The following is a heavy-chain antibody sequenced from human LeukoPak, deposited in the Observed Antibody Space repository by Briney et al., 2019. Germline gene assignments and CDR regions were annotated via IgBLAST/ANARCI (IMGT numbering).Heavy chain of an antibody. CDR2: ISSEGDNT. Sequence: GGSLRLSCSASGFTFNTYSMRWVRQAPGKGLEFVAAISSEGDNTFYADSVEGRFTISRDNSKNTLHLQMISLRADDMAVYYCVEDLAYSYGYGPFDYWGQGTLVTVSS. V-gene: IGHV3-64D*09. J-gene: IGHJ4*02. CDR1: GFTFNTYS. CDR3: VEDLAYSYGYGPFDY. D-gene: IGHD5-18*01.